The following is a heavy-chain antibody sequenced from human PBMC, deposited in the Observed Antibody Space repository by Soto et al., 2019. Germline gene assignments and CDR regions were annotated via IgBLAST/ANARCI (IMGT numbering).Heavy chain of an antibody. CDR3: ARVAPGSTSWFDS. Sequence: VGSPRLSCAASGFTFSSYEMNWVRQAPGKGLEWVSYISSSGSGSTIYYADSAKGRFTISRDNAKNSLYLQMSSLRAEDTAVYYCARVAPGSTSWFDSWGQGTLVTVSS. V-gene: IGHV3-48*03. D-gene: IGHD3-16*01. CDR1: GFTFSSYE. J-gene: IGHJ5*01. CDR2: ISSSGSGSTI.